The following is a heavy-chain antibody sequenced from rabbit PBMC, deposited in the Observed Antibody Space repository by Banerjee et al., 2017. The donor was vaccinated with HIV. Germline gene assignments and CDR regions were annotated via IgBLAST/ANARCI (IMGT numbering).Heavy chain of an antibody. CDR3: ARDAGYGDLGL. CDR2: IYTGNDNT. D-gene: IGHD3-1*01. CDR1: GFSFSSSYW. J-gene: IGHJ4*01. V-gene: IGHV1S45*01. Sequence: EESGGGLVQPEGSLTLTCTASGFSFSSSYWIYWVRQAPGKGLEWIGCIYTGNDNTYCASWAKGRFTISRTSSTVDLKMTSLTAADTATYFCARDAGYGDLGLWGPGTLVTVS.